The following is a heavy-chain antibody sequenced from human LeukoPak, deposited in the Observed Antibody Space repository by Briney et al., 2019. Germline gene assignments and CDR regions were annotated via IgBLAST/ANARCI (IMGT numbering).Heavy chain of an antibody. CDR1: GYTFTGYY. V-gene: IGHV1-8*02. J-gene: IGHJ4*02. CDR3: TRSVRNGHIDY. Sequence: ASVKVSCKASGYTFTGYYMHWVRQAPGQGLEWMGWINPNSCDTGYAQKFQGRVTMTRSTSISTAYMELRNLRFEDTAVYYCTRSVRNGHIDYWGQGTLVTVSS. CDR2: INPNSCDT. D-gene: IGHD2-21*01.